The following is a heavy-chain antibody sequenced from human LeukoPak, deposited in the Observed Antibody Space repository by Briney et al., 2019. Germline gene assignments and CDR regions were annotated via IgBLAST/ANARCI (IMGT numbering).Heavy chain of an antibody. V-gene: IGHV3-21*01. Sequence: GGSLRLSCAASGFTFSNYNMNWVRQAPGKGLEWVSSISRSSSSIYYADSVKGRFTISRDNAKNSLYLQMSSLRAEDTAVYYCARGTGRFMFDIWGQGTMVTVSS. CDR1: GFTFSNYN. CDR3: ARGTGRFMFDI. D-gene: IGHD3-3*01. CDR2: ISRSSSSI. J-gene: IGHJ3*02.